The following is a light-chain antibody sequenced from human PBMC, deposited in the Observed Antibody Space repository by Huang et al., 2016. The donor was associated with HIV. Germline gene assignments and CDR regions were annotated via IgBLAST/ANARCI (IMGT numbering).Light chain of an antibody. V-gene: IGKV3-15*01. CDR2: GAS. Sequence: MTQSPAILSVSPGERASLTCRTSQTVTMTLSWYQHRSGQAPRVLIYGASTSAAGVPARFSGSGSGTDFTLTISSLQSEDFGIDYCHQYDIWPPAFGGGTRVEVK. J-gene: IGKJ4*01. CDR3: HQYDIWPPA. CDR1: QTVTMT.